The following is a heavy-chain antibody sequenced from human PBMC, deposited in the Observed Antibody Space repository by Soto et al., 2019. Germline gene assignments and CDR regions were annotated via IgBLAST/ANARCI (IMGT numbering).Heavy chain of an antibody. CDR1: GGSISSYY. Sequence: SETLSLTCTVSGGSISSYYWSWIRQPPGKGLEWIGYIYYSGSTNYNPSLKSRVTISVDTAKNQFSLKLSSVTAADTAVYYCARLVGSYFDYWGQGTLVTASS. J-gene: IGHJ4*02. CDR3: ARLVGSYFDY. D-gene: IGHD1-26*01. V-gene: IGHV4-59*08. CDR2: IYYSGST.